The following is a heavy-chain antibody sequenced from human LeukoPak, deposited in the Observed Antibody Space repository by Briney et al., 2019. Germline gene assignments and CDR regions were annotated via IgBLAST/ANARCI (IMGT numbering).Heavy chain of an antibody. CDR3: VRSLRSADF. V-gene: IGHV3-9*01. Sequence: GVSLRLSCAASGFTYYDYAMHWVRQAPGKGLEWVAGISWNSGSIGYADSVKGRFTISRDNAKNTLFLQMDSLRAEDTALYYCVRSLRSADFWGQGTLVTVSS. CDR1: GFTYYDYA. CDR2: ISWNSGSI. J-gene: IGHJ4*02.